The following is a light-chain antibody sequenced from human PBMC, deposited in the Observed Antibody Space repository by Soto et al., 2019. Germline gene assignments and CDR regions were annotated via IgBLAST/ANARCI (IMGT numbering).Light chain of an antibody. V-gene: IGKV3-11*01. CDR3: QQRSQWPPMT. CDR1: QSISTY. Sequence: EIVLTQSPGTLSLSPGQRATRSCRASQSISTYLAWYQVKPGQAPRLLIYDASSRATGVPARFSGSGSGTDFSLTISSLEPEDVAVYYCQQRSQWPPMTFGQGTRLEIK. CDR2: DAS. J-gene: IGKJ5*01.